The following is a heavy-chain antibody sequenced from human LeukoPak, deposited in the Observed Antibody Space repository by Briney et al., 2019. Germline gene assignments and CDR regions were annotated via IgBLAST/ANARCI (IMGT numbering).Heavy chain of an antibody. D-gene: IGHD2/OR15-2a*01. CDR2: IYPDDSDT. J-gene: IGHJ5*02. CDR3: ARRFCNVGSCNVDL. V-gene: IGHV5-51*01. CDR1: GYSFTSYW. Sequence: GESLKISCKGSGYSFTSYWIGWVRQPPGKGLEWMGIIYPDDSDTRYSPSFQGQVTISADKSISTAYLQWSSLKASDTAMYYCARRFCNVGSCNVDLWGQGSLVTVSS.